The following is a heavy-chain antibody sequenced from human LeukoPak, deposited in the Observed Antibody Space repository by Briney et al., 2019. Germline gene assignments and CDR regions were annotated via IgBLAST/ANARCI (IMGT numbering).Heavy chain of an antibody. Sequence: QSGGSLRLSCVVSEFTFSNYWMSWVRQAPGKGLERVAHTSQDGTKNYYVDSVKGRFTISRDNAKNSLFLQMNSLRAEDTAVYDCATTVPGYPDDYLDYWGQGTLVTVSS. V-gene: IGHV3-7*01. CDR3: ATTVPGYPDDYLDY. CDR1: EFTFSNYW. D-gene: IGHD6-19*01. J-gene: IGHJ4*02. CDR2: TSQDGTKN.